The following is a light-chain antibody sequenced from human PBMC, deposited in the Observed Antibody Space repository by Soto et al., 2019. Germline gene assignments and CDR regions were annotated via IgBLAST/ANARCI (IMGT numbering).Light chain of an antibody. CDR1: SSDVGGYNY. J-gene: IGLJ2*01. V-gene: IGLV2-14*03. CDR3: ISYTSSSTVI. Sequence: QSAPTQPASVSGSPGQSITISCTGTSSDVGGYNYVSWYQHHPGKAPKIIIYDVSYRPSGVSNRFSGSKSGNTASLTISELQAEDEADYYCISYTSSSTVIFGGGTKLTVL. CDR2: DVS.